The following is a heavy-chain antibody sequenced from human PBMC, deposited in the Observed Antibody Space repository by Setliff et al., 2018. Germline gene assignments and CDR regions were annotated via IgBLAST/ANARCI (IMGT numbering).Heavy chain of an antibody. CDR3: ARDNTIVGATDY. CDR1: GGSISSGSYY. CDR2: LHTSGST. V-gene: IGHV4-61*02. Sequence: PSETPSLTCAVSGGSISSGSYYWSWIRQPAGKGLEWVGRLHTSGSTNYNPSLKSRVTISVDTSKNQFSLKLSSVTAADTAVYFCARDNTIVGATDYWGQGTLVTVSS. D-gene: IGHD1-26*01. J-gene: IGHJ4*02.